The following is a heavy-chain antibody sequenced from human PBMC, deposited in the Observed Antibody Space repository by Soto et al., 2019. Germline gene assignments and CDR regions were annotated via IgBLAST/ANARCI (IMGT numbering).Heavy chain of an antibody. CDR3: ARVRVTMIVVVITPCAFDI. J-gene: IGHJ3*02. CDR1: GYSISSGYY. D-gene: IGHD3-22*01. V-gene: IGHV4-38-2*01. CDR2: IYHSGST. Sequence: SETLSLTCAVSGYSISSGYYWGWIRQPPGKGLERIGSIYHSGSTYYNPSLKSRVTISVDTSKNQFSLKLSSVTAADTAVYYCARVRVTMIVVVITPCAFDIWGQGTMVTVSS.